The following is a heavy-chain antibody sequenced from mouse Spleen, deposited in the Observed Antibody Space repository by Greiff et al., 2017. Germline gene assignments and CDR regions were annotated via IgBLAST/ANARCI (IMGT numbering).Heavy chain of an antibody. CDR3: ARVDYDGLYAMDY. Sequence: DVMLVESGGGLVKPGGSLKLSCAASGFTFSDYYMYWVRQTPEKRLEWVATISDGGSYTYYPDSVKGRFTISRDNAKNNLYLQMSSLKSEDTAMYYCARVDYDGLYAMDYWGQGTSVTVSS. D-gene: IGHD2-4*01. V-gene: IGHV5-4*02. CDR1: GFTFSDYY. CDR2: ISDGGSYT. J-gene: IGHJ4*01.